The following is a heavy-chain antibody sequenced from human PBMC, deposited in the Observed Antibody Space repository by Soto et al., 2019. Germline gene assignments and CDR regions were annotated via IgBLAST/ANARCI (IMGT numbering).Heavy chain of an antibody. CDR1: AFTFTNAW. Sequence: EVQLVESGGGLVKPGGSLRLSCAASAFTFTNAWMSWVRQSPGKGLEWVGRIKSKSDGGTTDYAAPVKGRFTISRDDSKSTLYLQMNSLKIEDTAMYYCTTAEGYSSSWALRGYYYYYGMDVWGRGTTVTVSS. J-gene: IGHJ6*02. CDR2: IKSKSDGGTT. D-gene: IGHD6-13*01. V-gene: IGHV3-15*01. CDR3: TTAEGYSSSWALRGYYYYYGMDV.